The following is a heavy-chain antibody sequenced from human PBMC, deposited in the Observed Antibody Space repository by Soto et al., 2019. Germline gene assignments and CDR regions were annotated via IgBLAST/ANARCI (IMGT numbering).Heavy chain of an antibody. J-gene: IGHJ5*02. CDR1: GGNIGNYD. D-gene: IGHD1-26*01. CDR2: IYYSGST. CDR3: ARFPGRREGWFDP. Sequence: PSQTHRLRYTVAGGNIGNYDWSWIRKPPGKGLEWIGYIYYSGSTNYNPSLKSRVTISVDTSKNQFSLKLSSVTAADTAVYYCARFPGRREGWFDPWGQGTLVTVSS. V-gene: IGHV4-59*08.